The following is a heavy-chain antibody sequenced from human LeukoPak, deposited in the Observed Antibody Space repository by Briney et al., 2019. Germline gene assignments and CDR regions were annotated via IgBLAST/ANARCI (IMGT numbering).Heavy chain of an antibody. CDR2: VYPSNSET. V-gene: IGHV5-51*01. CDR3: ARHRYSRSDTQGLDY. J-gene: IGHJ4*02. CDR1: GYRFTGYW. Sequence: PGESLKLSCKGSGYRFTGYWIAWVRQMPGKGLEWMGIVYPSNSETRYSPSFQGQVTISADKSISTGYLQWSSLKASDTAMYFCARHRYSRSDTQGLDYWGQGTLVTVSS. D-gene: IGHD5-12*01.